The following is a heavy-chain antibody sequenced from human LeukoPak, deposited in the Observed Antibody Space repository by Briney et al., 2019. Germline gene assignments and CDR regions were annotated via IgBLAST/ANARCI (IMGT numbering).Heavy chain of an antibody. CDR1: RYTFTGYY. J-gene: IGHJ4*02. CDR3: ARVESIAAAGYFDY. D-gene: IGHD6-13*01. V-gene: IGHV1-2*02. CDR2: INPNSGGT. Sequence: ASVKVSCKASRYTFTGYYMHWVRQAPGQGLEWMGWINPNSGGTNYAQKFQGRVTMTRDTSISTAYMELSRLRSDDTAVYYCARVESIAAAGYFDYWGQGTLVTVSS.